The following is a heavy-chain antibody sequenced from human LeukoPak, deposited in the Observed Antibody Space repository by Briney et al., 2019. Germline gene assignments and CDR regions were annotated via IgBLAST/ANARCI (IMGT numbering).Heavy chain of an antibody. Sequence: ASVKVSCKASGYTFTSYYMHWVRQAPGQGLEWMGIINPSGGSTSYAQKFQGRVTMTRDTSTSTAYMELSSLRSEDTAVYYCARDVLGYYFDYWGQGTLVTVSS. D-gene: IGHD5/OR15-5a*01. CDR3: ARDVLGYYFDY. V-gene: IGHV1-46*01. J-gene: IGHJ4*02. CDR2: INPSGGST. CDR1: GYTFTSYY.